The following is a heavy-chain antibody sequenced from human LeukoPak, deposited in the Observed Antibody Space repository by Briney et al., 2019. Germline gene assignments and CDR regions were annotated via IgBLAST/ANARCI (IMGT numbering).Heavy chain of an antibody. D-gene: IGHD5-18*01. CDR1: GFTFSSYL. Sequence: PGGSLRLSCAASGFTFSSYLMSWVRPAPGKGLEWVANIKQDGSEKYYVDSVKGRFTISRDNAKNSLYLQMNSLRAEDTAVYYCARDPDTGIDYWGQGTLVTVSS. V-gene: IGHV3-7*01. CDR2: IKQDGSEK. CDR3: ARDPDTGIDY. J-gene: IGHJ4*02.